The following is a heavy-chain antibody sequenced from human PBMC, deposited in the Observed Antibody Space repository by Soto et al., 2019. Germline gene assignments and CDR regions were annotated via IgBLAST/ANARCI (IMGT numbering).Heavy chain of an antibody. D-gene: IGHD1-26*01. Sequence: SETLSLTCGVSVDSMTSGGHHWAWIRQPPGKGLEWIGYISNIGSAFYTPPLMGRATISVDRSKNQLHLSLTFVTAADTAVYYCAREAGVVGANYLDYWGQGILVTVSS. J-gene: IGHJ4*02. CDR2: ISNIGSA. CDR3: AREAGVVGANYLDY. V-gene: IGHV4-30-2*01. CDR1: VDSMTSGGHH.